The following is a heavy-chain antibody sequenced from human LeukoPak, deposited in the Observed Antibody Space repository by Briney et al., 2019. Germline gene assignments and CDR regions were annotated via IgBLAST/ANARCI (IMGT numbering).Heavy chain of an antibody. CDR3: AKAGSGSYYGMESHFDY. D-gene: IGHD1-26*01. CDR2: IRGSGGST. CDR1: GFPFSNYA. Sequence: GGSLRLSCAASGFPFSNYAMTWVRQAPGKGLEWVSAIRGSGGSTNYADFVKGRFTISRDKSKNTLYLQINSLRAEDTAVYHCAKAGSGSYYGMESHFDYWGQGTLVTVP. V-gene: IGHV3-23*01. J-gene: IGHJ4*02.